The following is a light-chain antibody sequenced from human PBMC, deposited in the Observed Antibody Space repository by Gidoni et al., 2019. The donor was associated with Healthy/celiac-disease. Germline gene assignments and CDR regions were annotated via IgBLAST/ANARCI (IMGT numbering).Light chain of an antibody. CDR2: DAS. CDR1: QDISHY. CDR3: QQYDNLLT. Sequence: DSKMTQSPSSLSASVGDRVTITCQASQDISHYLNWYQQKPGKAPKLLIYDASNLETGVPSRFSGSGSGTDFTFTISSLQPEDIATYYCQQYDNLLTFGPXTKVDIK. V-gene: IGKV1-33*01. J-gene: IGKJ3*01.